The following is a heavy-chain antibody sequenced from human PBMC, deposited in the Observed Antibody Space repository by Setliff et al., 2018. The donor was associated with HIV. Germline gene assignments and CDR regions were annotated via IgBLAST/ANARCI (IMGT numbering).Heavy chain of an antibody. CDR3: ARRIDNSGSLPAKNWFDT. CDR2: IYTSETT. Sequence: SETLSLTCTVSGGSITSDNYYWNWIRQPAGKGLEWIGRIYTSETTNYNPSLKSRVTISADTSRNQFSLKLSSVTAADTAVYYCARRIDNSGSLPAKNWFDTWGQGRLVTVSS. J-gene: IGHJ5*02. V-gene: IGHV4-61*02. CDR1: GGSITSDNYY. D-gene: IGHD3-10*01.